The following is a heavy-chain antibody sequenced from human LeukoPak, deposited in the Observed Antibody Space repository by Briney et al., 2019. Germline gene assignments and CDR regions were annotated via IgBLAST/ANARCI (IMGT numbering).Heavy chain of an antibody. CDR2: IIPIFGTA. CDR1: GGTFSSYA. J-gene: IGHJ3*02. Sequence: SAKVSCEASGGTFSSYAISWVRQAPGQGLEWMGGIIPIFGTANYAQKFQGRVTITADESTSTAYMELSSLRSEDTAVYYCAREIVDTAMVDAFDIWGQGTMVTVSS. CDR3: AREIVDTAMVDAFDI. D-gene: IGHD5-18*01. V-gene: IGHV1-69*01.